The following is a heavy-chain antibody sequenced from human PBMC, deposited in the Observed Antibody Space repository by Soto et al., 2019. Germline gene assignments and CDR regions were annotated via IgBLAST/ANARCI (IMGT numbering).Heavy chain of an antibody. V-gene: IGHV3-66*01. CDR3: ERYNS. Sequence: GVSLRLSCAASGCTVSSYYRNWVRQAPGKGLEWVAVIYTGGSTYYADSVKGRFTFSRDNSKNTLYLQMHIVSVEDTAVYYCERYNSWGKGPLVPASS. D-gene: IGHD1-20*01. J-gene: IGHJ5*02. CDR2: IYTGGST. CDR1: GCTVSSYY.